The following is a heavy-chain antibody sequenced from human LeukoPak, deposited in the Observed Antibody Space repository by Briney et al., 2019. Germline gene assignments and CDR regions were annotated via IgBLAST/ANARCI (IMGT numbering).Heavy chain of an antibody. CDR2: TYYSGTT. CDR1: GGSITGYY. V-gene: IGHV4-59*01. D-gene: IGHD6-13*01. Sequence: PSETLSLTCTVSGGSITGYYWSWIRQPPGKGLEWIGYTYYSGTTNYNPSLKSRVTISVDTSKNQFSLKLSSVTAADTAVYYCARDRAAAGPFDYWGQGTLVTVSS. CDR3: ARDRAAAGPFDY. J-gene: IGHJ4*02.